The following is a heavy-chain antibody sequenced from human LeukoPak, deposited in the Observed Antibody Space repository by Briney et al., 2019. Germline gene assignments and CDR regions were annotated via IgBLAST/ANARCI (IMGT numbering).Heavy chain of an antibody. D-gene: IGHD2-15*01. J-gene: IGHJ5*02. CDR3: ARDFGPIHCSGGSCYYNWFDP. Sequence: ASVKVSCKASGGTFSSYAISWVRQATGQGLEWMGWMNPNSGNTGYAQKFQGRVTMTRNTSISTAYMELSSLRSEDTAVYYCARDFGPIHCSGGSCYYNWFDPWGQGTLVTVSS. CDR2: MNPNSGNT. V-gene: IGHV1-8*02. CDR1: GGTFSSYA.